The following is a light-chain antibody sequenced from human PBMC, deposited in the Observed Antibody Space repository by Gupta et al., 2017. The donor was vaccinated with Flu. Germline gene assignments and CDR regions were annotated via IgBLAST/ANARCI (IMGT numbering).Light chain of an antibody. Sequence: IVMTQSHVTLFVSPGERATLPCRASQSVSSNLAWYQQKPGQAPRLLIYGASTRDTGIPARFSGSGSGTEFTLTISSLQSEDLAFYYCQQYNDWPRTFGLGTKVEIK. CDR2: GAS. J-gene: IGKJ1*01. CDR3: QQYNDWPRT. CDR1: QSVSSN. V-gene: IGKV3-15*01.